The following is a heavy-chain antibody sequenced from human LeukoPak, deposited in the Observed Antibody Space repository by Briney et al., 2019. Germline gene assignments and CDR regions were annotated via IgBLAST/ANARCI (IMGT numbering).Heavy chain of an antibody. Sequence: GGSLRLSCAASGFTFSYYWMSWVRQAPGTGLEWVANIKQDGSENYYVDSVKGRFTISRDNAKNSVYLQMNSLRVEDTAIYYCVRDLSPSLGSGLWYDAFDIWGQGTMVTVSS. CDR2: IKQDGSEN. J-gene: IGHJ3*02. V-gene: IGHV3-7*01. D-gene: IGHD1-26*01. CDR1: GFTFSYYW. CDR3: VRDLSPSLGSGLWYDAFDI.